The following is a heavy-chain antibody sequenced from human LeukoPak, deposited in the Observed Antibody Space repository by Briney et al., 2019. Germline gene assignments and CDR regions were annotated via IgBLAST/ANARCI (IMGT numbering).Heavy chain of an antibody. CDR2: ISSSGSTI. CDR3: ARALCSGGSCYDY. D-gene: IGHD2-15*01. V-gene: IGHV3-48*03. J-gene: IGHJ4*02. CDR1: GXTFSSYE. Sequence: PGGSLRLSCAASGXTFSSYEMNWVRQAPGKGLEWVSYISSSGSTIYYADSVKGRFTISRDNAKNSLYLQMNSLRAEDTAVYYCARALCSGGSCYDYWGQGTLVTVSS.